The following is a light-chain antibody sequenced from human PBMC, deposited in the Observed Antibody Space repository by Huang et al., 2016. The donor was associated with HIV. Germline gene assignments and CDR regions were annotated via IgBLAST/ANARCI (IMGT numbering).Light chain of an antibody. CDR3: QQSFSVPRT. Sequence: DIQMTQSPPSLSASLGDRVTFTCRADQNITKSLNWYQQKPGKAPKRLIYTVSTLESGVPSRFSGSGSGSRFTLNIGNLQPEDFATYYCQQSFSVPRTFG. J-gene: IGKJ1*01. CDR1: QNITKS. V-gene: IGKV1-39*01. CDR2: TVS.